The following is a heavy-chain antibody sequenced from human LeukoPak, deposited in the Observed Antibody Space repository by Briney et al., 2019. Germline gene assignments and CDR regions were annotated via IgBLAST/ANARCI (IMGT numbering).Heavy chain of an antibody. CDR3: AINQAGYCGGGSCYRHEFYYMDV. J-gene: IGHJ6*03. CDR2: IIPVFGTA. V-gene: IGHV1-69*06. CDR1: GGTFNTYA. D-gene: IGHD2-15*01. Sequence: SVKVSCKASGGTFNTYAISWVRQAPGQGLEWMGGIIPVFGTANYAEKFQDRVTITADKSTSTAYMELSSLRSEDTAMYYCAINQAGYCGGGSCYRHEFYYMDVWGKGTSVTVSS.